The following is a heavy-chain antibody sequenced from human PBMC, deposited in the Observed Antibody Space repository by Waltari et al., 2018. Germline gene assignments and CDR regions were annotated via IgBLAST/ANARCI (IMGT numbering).Heavy chain of an antibody. CDR3: ARESYSSTIDY. J-gene: IGHJ4*02. V-gene: IGHV3-11*05. D-gene: IGHD6-13*01. Sequence: QVQLVESGGGLVKPGGSLRLSCAASGFTFSDYYMSWIRQAPGKGMGWVSYMSSSSSYTNYADSVKGRFTISRDNAKNSLYLQMNSLRAEDTAVYYCARESYSSTIDYWGQGTLVTVSS. CDR1: GFTFSDYY. CDR2: MSSSSSYT.